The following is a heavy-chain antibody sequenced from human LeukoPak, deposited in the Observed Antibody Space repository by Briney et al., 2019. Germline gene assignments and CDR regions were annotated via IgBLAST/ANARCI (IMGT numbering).Heavy chain of an antibody. J-gene: IGHJ4*02. D-gene: IGHD1-1*01. CDR2: INTYTGTP. V-gene: IGHV7-4-1*02. Sequence: ASVKVSCKASGYTFTTYYMHWVRQAPGQGLERMGWINTYTGTPTYAQGFTGRFVFSFDTSVSTAYLQISSLKAEDTAVYYCARSHNWNYIDSWGQGTLVTVSS. CDR1: GYTFTTYY. CDR3: ARSHNWNYIDS.